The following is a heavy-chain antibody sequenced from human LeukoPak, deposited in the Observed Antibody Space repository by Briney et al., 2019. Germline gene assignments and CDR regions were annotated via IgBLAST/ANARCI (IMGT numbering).Heavy chain of an antibody. Sequence: SETLSLTCAVYGGSFSGYYWSWIRQPPGKGLEWIGEINHSGSTNYNPSLKSRVTISVDTSKNQSSLKLSSVTAADTAVYYCARGADSSGYYSIFYFDYWGQGTLVTVSS. J-gene: IGHJ4*02. CDR1: GGSFSGYY. CDR3: ARGADSSGYYSIFYFDY. V-gene: IGHV4-34*01. D-gene: IGHD3-22*01. CDR2: INHSGST.